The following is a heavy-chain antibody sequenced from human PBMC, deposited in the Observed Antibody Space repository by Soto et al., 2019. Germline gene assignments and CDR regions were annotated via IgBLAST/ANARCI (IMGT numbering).Heavy chain of an antibody. J-gene: IGHJ1*01. CDR3: AMDYGDRPEYFKH. D-gene: IGHD4-17*01. CDR1: GYTFTSYG. Sequence: QVRLVQSGAELKRPGASMKVSCKASGYTFTSYGISSVRQAPGQGLEWKAWISPLKGRTQYSQKAQGRVTLSTDTSSNTAYMEMTTLRVDDRAVYYCAMDYGDRPEYFKHWGQGTLVTVS. V-gene: IGHV1-18*04. CDR2: ISPLKGRT.